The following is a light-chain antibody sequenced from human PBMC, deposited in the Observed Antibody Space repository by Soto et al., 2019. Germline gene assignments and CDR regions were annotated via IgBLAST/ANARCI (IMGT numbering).Light chain of an antibody. J-gene: IGLJ1*01. CDR2: EVV. CDR1: KSDIGVYDF. CDR3: KSYAGSNTYV. V-gene: IGLV2-8*01. Sequence: SVLTQPPSPSGSPGQSVTISCTGTKSDIGVYDFVSWYQHHPGKAPRLIIYEVVQRPSGVPDRFSGSKSGNTASLTVSGLQAADEADYFCKSYAGSNTYVFGSGTKVTVL.